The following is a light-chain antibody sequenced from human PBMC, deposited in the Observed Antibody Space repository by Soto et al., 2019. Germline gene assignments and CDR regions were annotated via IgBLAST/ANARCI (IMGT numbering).Light chain of an antibody. Sequence: SALHQPASVSVSPGQSIAISCTGTSSDVGGYNYVSWYQQHPGKAPKLMVYDVSNRPSGVSNRFSGSKSGNTASLTISGLQAEDEADYYCSSYTSSSTYVFGTGTKVTVL. J-gene: IGLJ1*01. CDR2: DVS. CDR1: SSDVGGYNY. V-gene: IGLV2-14*01. CDR3: SSYTSSSTYV.